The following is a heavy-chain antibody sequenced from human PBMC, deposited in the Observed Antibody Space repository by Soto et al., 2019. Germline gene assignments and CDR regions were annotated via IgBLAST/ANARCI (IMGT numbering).Heavy chain of an antibody. V-gene: IGHV4-59*01. CDR1: GGCISSYY. Sequence: QVQLQESGPGLVKPSETRSLTCTVTGGCISSYYWSWIRQPPGKGLEWIGYIYYSGSTNYNPSLKSRVTISVDTSKNQFSLKLSSVTAADTAVYYCARSDGRDWGQGTLVTVSS. CDR3: ARSDGRD. J-gene: IGHJ4*02. CDR2: IYYSGST.